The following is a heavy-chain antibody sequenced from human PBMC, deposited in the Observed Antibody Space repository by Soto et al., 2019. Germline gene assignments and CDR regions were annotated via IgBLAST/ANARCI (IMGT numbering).Heavy chain of an antibody. Sequence: GAAVPNSCDVCGCNFSISFWSWERQNTGKGLEWMGRIDPSDSYTNYSPSFQGHVTISADKSISTAYLQWSSLKASDTAMYYCARLGTGYSSGLHDYWVQGTLVTGTS. D-gene: IGHD6-19*01. V-gene: IGHV5-10-1*01. CDR3: ARLGTGYSSGLHDY. CDR2: IDPSDSYT. CDR1: GCNFSISF. J-gene: IGHJ4*02.